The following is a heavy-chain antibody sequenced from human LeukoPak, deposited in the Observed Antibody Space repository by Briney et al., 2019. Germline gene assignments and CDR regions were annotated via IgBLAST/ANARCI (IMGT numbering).Heavy chain of an antibody. CDR1: GGSISTYY. CDR3: ARLGYCSGGSCSLDY. CDR2: IFYSGST. D-gene: IGHD2-15*01. Sequence: PSETLSLTCTVSGGSISTYYWSWIRQPPGKGLEWIGYIFYSGSTNYNPSLKSRVTISVDTSKNQFSLKLSSVTAADTAVYYCARLGYCSGGSCSLDYWGQGTLVTVSS. J-gene: IGHJ4*02. V-gene: IGHV4-59*01.